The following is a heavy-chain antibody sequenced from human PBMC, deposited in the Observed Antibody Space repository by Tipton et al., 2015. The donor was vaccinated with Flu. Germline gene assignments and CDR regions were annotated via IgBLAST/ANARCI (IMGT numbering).Heavy chain of an antibody. V-gene: IGHV3-66*01. CDR1: GFTVSSNY. Sequence: SLRLSCAASGFTVSSNYMSWVRQAPGKGLEWVSVIYSGGSTYYADSVKGRFTISRDNSKNTLYLQMNSLRAEDTAVYYCARKAGDYDILTGLYYYYGMDVWGQGTTVTVSS. CDR2: IYSGGST. D-gene: IGHD3-9*01. CDR3: ARKAGDYDILTGLYYYYGMDV. J-gene: IGHJ6*02.